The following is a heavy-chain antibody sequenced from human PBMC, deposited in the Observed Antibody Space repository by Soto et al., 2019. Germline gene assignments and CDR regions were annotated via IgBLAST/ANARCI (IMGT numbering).Heavy chain of an antibody. V-gene: IGHV4-4*02. CDR1: GGSISSSNW. CDR2: IYHSGST. Sequence: PSETLSLTCAVSGGSISSSNWWSWVRQPPGKGLEWIGEIYHSGSTNYNPSLKSRVTISVDKSKNQFSLKLSSVTAADTAVYYCARGVLSRYCSGGSCYYYYGMDVWGQGTTVTVSS. CDR3: ARGVLSRYCSGGSCYYYYGMDV. J-gene: IGHJ6*02. D-gene: IGHD2-15*01.